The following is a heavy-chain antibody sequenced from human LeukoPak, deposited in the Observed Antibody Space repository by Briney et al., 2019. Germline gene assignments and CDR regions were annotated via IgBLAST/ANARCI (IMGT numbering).Heavy chain of an antibody. CDR2: ISNHGNT. V-gene: IGHV4-39*07. J-gene: IGHJ4*02. CDR3: ARVPYSSSWYVVDY. D-gene: IGHD6-13*01. CDR1: GASISSRYY. Sequence: PSETLSLTCTVSGASISSRYYDWWGWIRQPPGKGLEWIGSISNHGNTYYKPSLRTRVTISVDTSKNQFSLKLSSVTAADTAVYYCARVPYSSSWYVVDYWGQGTLVTVSS.